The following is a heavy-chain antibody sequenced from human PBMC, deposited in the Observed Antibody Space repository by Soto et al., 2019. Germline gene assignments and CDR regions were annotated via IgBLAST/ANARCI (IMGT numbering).Heavy chain of an antibody. D-gene: IGHD6-19*01. CDR3: ARSHSSGRGGGFDP. CDR1: GFTFSSYS. Sequence: EVQLVESGGGLVQPGGSLRLSCAASGFTFSSYSMNWVRQAPGKGLAWVSYISSSSSTIYYADSVKGRFTISRDNAKNTLYLQMNSLRAEDTAVYYCARSHSSGRGGGFDPWGQGTLVTVSS. CDR2: ISSSSSTI. V-gene: IGHV3-48*01. J-gene: IGHJ5*02.